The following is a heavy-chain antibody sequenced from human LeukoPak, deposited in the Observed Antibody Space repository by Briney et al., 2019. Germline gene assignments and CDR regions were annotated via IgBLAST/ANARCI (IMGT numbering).Heavy chain of an antibody. CDR1: GGSISSSSYY. CDR3: ARRVYGGKMYRRFDP. J-gene: IGHJ5*02. V-gene: IGHV4-39*01. CDR2: IYYSGST. D-gene: IGHD4-23*01. Sequence: KPSETLSLTCTVSGGSISSSSYYWGWIRQPPGKGLEWIGSIYYSGSTYYNPSLKSRVTISVDTSKNQFSLKLSSVTAADTAVYYCARRVYGGKMYRRFDPWGQGILVTVSS.